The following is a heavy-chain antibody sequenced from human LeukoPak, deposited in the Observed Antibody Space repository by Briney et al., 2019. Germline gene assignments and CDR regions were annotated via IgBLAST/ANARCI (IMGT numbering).Heavy chain of an antibody. CDR1: RFTFSSYA. CDR3: AKRSLPGSYYFDY. D-gene: IGHD3-10*01. Sequence: PGGSLRLSCAASRFTFSSYAMSWVRQAPGKGLEWVSSVSASGSTTYYADSVKGRFTIYRDSSKHTLYLQMNSLRAEDTAVYYCAKRSLPGSYYFDYWGQGTLVTVSS. J-gene: IGHJ4*02. V-gene: IGHV3-23*01. CDR2: VSASGSTT.